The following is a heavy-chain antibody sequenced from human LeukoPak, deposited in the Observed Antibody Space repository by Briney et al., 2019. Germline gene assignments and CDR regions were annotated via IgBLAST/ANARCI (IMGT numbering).Heavy chain of an antibody. Sequence: GASVKVSCKASGYTLTGYYMHWVRQAPGQGLEWMGWINPNSGGTNYAQKLQGRVTMTRDTSISTAYMELSRLRSDDTAVYYCARAGVRSGWYVNWGQGTLVTVSS. CDR1: GYTLTGYY. V-gene: IGHV1-2*02. D-gene: IGHD6-19*01. CDR3: ARAGVRSGWYVN. CDR2: INPNSGGT. J-gene: IGHJ4*02.